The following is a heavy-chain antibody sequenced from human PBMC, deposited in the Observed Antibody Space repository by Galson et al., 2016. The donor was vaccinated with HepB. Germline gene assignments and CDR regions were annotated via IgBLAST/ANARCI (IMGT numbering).Heavy chain of an antibody. CDR3: ASSGYYSNLNY. D-gene: IGHD3-22*01. CDR2: IHPNSGGT. CDR1: GYTFTGYY. J-gene: IGHJ4*02. Sequence: SVKVSCKASGYTFTGYYMHWVRRAPGQGLEWMGRIHPNSGGTNYAQKFQGGVTMTRERSISTVYMELSSLRSDDTAVYYCASSGYYSNLNYWGQGTLVTVSS. V-gene: IGHV1-2*06.